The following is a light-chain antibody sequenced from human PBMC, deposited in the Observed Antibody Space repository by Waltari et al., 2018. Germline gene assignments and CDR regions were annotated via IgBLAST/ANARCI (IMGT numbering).Light chain of an antibody. Sequence: QSALTQTASVSASPGQSITMSCTGTINDIGHFDFVSWYQQHPGQAPRLLIYEVKYRPSGVSDRFSGSKSDNTASLTIFGLQAEDEADYYCSSYTTRSTWVFGGGTKLTVL. V-gene: IGLV2-14*01. CDR3: SSYTTRSTWV. CDR2: EVK. J-gene: IGLJ3*02. CDR1: INDIGHFDF.